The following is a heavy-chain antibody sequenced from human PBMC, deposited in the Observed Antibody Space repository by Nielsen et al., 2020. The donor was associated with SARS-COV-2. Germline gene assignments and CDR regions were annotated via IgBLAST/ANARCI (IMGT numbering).Heavy chain of an antibody. J-gene: IGHJ6*03. D-gene: IGHD3-3*01. CDR2: IYYSGST. CDR3: ARDGRGDDFWSGPYYYYYYYMDV. V-gene: IGHV4-39*07. Sequence: PGKGLEWIGSIYYSGSTYYNPSLKSRVTISVDTSKNQFSLKLSSVTAAGTAVYYCARDGRGDDFWSGPYYYYYYYMDVWGKGTTVTVSS.